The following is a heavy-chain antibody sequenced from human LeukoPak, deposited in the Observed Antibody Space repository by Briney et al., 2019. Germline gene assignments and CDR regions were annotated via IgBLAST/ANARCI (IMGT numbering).Heavy chain of an antibody. CDR1: GFTFNNYA. J-gene: IGHJ4*02. D-gene: IGHD3-9*01. CDR3: AKDSISYYDILTGYSDFDY. Sequence: PGGSLRLSCAASGFTFNNYAMTWVRQAPGKGLEWVSTISTSGDSTYYADSVRGRFTISRDNSRNTLSLQMNSLTAEDTAVYYCAKDSISYYDILTGYSDFDYWGQGTLVTVSS. V-gene: IGHV3-23*01. CDR2: ISTSGDST.